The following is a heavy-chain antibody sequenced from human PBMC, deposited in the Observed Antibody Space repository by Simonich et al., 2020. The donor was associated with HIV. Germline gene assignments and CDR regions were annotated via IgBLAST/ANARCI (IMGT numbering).Heavy chain of an antibody. CDR2: IYYSGTP. CDR3: ARQPRIAAAGGGWFDP. J-gene: IGHJ5*02. CDR1: GGSFSTYY. Sequence: QVQLQESGPGLVKPSETLSLTCTVSGGSFSTYYWSWIRQPPGKGLEWIGYIYYSGTPNYNPARKSRVTISVDTSKKQFSLKLSSVTAADTAVYYCARQPRIAAAGGGWFDPGGQGTLVTVSS. D-gene: IGHD6-13*01. V-gene: IGHV4-59*01.